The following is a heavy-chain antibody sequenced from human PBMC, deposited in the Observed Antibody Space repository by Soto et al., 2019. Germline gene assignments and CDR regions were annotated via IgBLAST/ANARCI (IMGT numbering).Heavy chain of an antibody. V-gene: IGHV4-59*01. CDR3: ERYRYSQLLLDY. J-gene: IGHJ4*02. CDR1: GGSISSYY. CDR2: IYYSGST. D-gene: IGHD2-15*01. Sequence: SETRSLTCTVSGGSISSYYWSWIRQPPGKGLEWIGYIYYSGSTNYNPSLKSRVTISVDTSKNQFSLKLSSVTAADTAVYYCERYRYSQLLLDYWGQGTLVTVSS.